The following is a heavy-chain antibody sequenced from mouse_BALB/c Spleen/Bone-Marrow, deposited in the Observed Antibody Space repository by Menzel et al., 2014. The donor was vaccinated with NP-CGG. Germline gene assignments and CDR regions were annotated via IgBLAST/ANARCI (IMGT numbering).Heavy chain of an antibody. V-gene: IGHV14-3*02. J-gene: IGHJ2*01. CDR3: GRGFTDFDY. CDR2: IDPANGNT. Sequence: EVQLQQSGAEFVKPGASVKLSCTASGFNIKDTYMDWVKQRPEQGLEWIGRIDPANGNTKYDPKFQGKATITADTSSNTAYLQLSSLTSDAAAVYYCGRGFTDFDYWGQGTTLTVSS. CDR1: GFNIKDTY.